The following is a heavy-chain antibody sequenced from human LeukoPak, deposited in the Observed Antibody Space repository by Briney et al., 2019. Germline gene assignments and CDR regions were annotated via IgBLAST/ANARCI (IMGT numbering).Heavy chain of an antibody. Sequence: GGSLRLSCAASGFTFSSYSMNWVRQAPGKGLEWVSSISSSSSYIYYADSVKGRFTISRDNAKNSLYLQMNSLRAEDTAVYYCASSPVAGTGFDPWGQGTLVTVSS. D-gene: IGHD6-19*01. CDR2: ISSSSSYI. V-gene: IGHV3-21*01. CDR3: ASSPVAGTGFDP. J-gene: IGHJ5*02. CDR1: GFTFSSYS.